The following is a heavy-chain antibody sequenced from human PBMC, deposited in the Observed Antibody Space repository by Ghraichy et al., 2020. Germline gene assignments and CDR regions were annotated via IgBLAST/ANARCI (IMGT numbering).Heavy chain of an antibody. D-gene: IGHD3-10*01. Sequence: GGSLRLSCAASGFTFSSYAMSWVRQTPGKGLEWVSAISGSGGSTYYADSVKGRFTISRDNSKNTLYLQMNSLRVEDTAVYYCAKGVGWGSGKGYYYMDVWGKGTTVNVSS. J-gene: IGHJ6*03. V-gene: IGHV3-23*01. CDR3: AKGVGWGSGKGYYYMDV. CDR1: GFTFSSYA. CDR2: ISGSGGST.